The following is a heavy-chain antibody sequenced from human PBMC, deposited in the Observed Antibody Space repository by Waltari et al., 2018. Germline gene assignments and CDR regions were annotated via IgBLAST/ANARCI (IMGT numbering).Heavy chain of an antibody. J-gene: IGHJ4*02. Sequence: QVQLQQWGAGLLTPSETLSLTCAVYGGSFSGYYWSWIRQPPGKGLEWIGEMNHSGSTNYNPSLKSRVTISVDTSRNQLSLKLSSVTAADTAVYYCARKRPNWGIPYYFDYWGQGTLVTVSS. V-gene: IGHV4-34*01. CDR3: ARKRPNWGIPYYFDY. D-gene: IGHD7-27*01. CDR2: MNHSGST. CDR1: GGSFSGYY.